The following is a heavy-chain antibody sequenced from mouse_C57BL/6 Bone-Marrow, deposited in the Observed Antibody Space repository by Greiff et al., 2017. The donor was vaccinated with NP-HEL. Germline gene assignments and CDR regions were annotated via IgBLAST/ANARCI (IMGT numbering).Heavy chain of an antibody. J-gene: IGHJ4*01. D-gene: IGHD1-1*01. V-gene: IGHV14-4*01. CDR2: IDPENGDT. Sequence: EVKLQESGAELVRPGASVKLSCTASGFNIKDDYMHWVKQRPEQGLEWIGWIDPENGDTEYASKFQGKATITADTSSNTAYLQLSSLTSEDTAVYYCTTWTTVVATDYAMDYWGQGTSVTVSS. CDR3: TTWTTVVATDYAMDY. CDR1: GFNIKDDY.